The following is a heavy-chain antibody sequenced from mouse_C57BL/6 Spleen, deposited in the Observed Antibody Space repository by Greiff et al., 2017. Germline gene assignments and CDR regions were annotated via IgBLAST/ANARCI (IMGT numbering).Heavy chain of an antibody. V-gene: IGHV1-15*01. J-gene: IGHJ4*01. Sequence: QVQLKESGAELVRPGASVTLSCKASGYTFTDYEMHWVKQTPVPGLEWIGAIDPETGGTAYNQKFKGKAILTADKSSSTAYMELRSLTSEDSAVYYCTSDDYDHYAMDYWGQGTSVTVSS. CDR3: TSDDYDHYAMDY. CDR1: GYTFTDYE. CDR2: IDPETGGT. D-gene: IGHD2-4*01.